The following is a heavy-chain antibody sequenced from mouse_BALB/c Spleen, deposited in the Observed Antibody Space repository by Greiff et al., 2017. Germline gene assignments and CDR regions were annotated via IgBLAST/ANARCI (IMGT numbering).Heavy chain of an antibody. D-gene: IGHD2-14*01. CDR2: IDPSDSET. CDR3: ARSGRYIFDY. CDR1: GYTFTSYW. V-gene: IGHV1-69*02. J-gene: IGHJ2*01. Sequence: VQLQQPGAELVKPGAPVKLSCKASGYTFTSYWMNWVKQRPGRGLEWIGRIDPSDSETHYNQKFKDKATLTVDKSSSTAYIQLSSLTSEDSAVYYCARSGRYIFDYWGQGTTLTVSS.